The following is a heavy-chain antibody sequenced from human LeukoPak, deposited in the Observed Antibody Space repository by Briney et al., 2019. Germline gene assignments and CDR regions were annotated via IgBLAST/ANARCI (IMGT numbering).Heavy chain of an antibody. CDR3: ATEVQYYFGSGSFSY. D-gene: IGHD3-10*01. Sequence: ASVKVSCKVSGYTLTELSMHWVRQAPGKGLEWMGGFDPEDGETIYAQKFQGRVTMTEDTSTDTAYMELSSLTSEDTAVYYCATEVQYYFGSGSFSYWGQGTLVTVSS. CDR1: GYTLTELS. J-gene: IGHJ4*02. CDR2: FDPEDGET. V-gene: IGHV1-24*01.